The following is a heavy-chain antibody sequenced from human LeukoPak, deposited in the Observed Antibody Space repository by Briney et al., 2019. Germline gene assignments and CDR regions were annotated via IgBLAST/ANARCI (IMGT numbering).Heavy chain of an antibody. Sequence: SETLSLTCTVYGGSFSSYYWSWIRQPAGKGLEWIGRIYTSGSTNYNPSLKSRVTMSVDTSKNQFSLKLSSVTAADTAVYYCARDCSGGSCYYAFDIWGQGTMVTVSS. CDR3: ARDCSGGSCYYAFDI. CDR1: GGSFSSYY. V-gene: IGHV4-4*07. D-gene: IGHD2-15*01. J-gene: IGHJ3*02. CDR2: IYTSGST.